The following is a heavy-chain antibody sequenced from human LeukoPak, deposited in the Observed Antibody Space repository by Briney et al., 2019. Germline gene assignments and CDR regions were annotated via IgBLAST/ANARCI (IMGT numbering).Heavy chain of an antibody. CDR2: TYYSGTT. J-gene: IGHJ1*01. D-gene: IGHD6-13*01. V-gene: IGHV4-59*01. CDR1: SGSISSYY. Sequence: SETLSLTCTVSSGSISSYYCSWIRQPPGKGLEWIGYTYYSGTTKYNPSLKSRVTISADTSKNQFSLKLSSVTAADTAVYYCATGEIAAAEYFQHWGQGTLVTVSS. CDR3: ATGEIAAAEYFQH.